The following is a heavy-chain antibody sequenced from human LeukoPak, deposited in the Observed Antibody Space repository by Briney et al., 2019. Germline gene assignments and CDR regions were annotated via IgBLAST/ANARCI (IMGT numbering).Heavy chain of an antibody. CDR3: ARANPQQQLAFDY. J-gene: IGHJ4*02. D-gene: IGHD6-13*01. CDR1: GGSFSGYY. V-gene: IGHV4-34*01. Sequence: SETLSLTCAVYGGSFSGYYWSWIRQPPGKGLEWIGEINHSGSTNYNPSLKTRVTISVDTSKNQFSLKLSSVTAADTAVYYCARANPQQQLAFDYWGQGTLVTVSS. CDR2: INHSGST.